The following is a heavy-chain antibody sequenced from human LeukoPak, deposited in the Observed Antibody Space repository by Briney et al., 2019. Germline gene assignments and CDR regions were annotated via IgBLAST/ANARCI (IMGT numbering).Heavy chain of an antibody. V-gene: IGHV3-48*03. D-gene: IGHD2-8*01. CDR3: ARSGVGYCTNGVCFVDY. J-gene: IGHJ4*02. Sequence: GGSLRLSCAASGFTFSSYEMNWVRQAPGKVLEWVSYISSSGSTIYYADSVKGRFTISRDNAKNSLYLQMNSLRAEDTALYYCARSGVGYCTNGVCFVDYWGQGTLVTVSS. CDR1: GFTFSSYE. CDR2: ISSSGSTI.